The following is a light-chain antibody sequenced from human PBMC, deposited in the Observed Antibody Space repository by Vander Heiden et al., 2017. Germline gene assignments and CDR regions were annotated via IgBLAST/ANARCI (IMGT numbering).Light chain of an antibody. V-gene: IGLV2-8*01. CDR1: SSDVGGYNY. Sequence: QSALTQPPSASGSPGQPVTISCTGTSSDVGGYNYVSWYQQHPGKAPKVVIDEVSQRPSGVPDRFSGSKSANTASLTVSGLQAEDEADYYCSSFAGFNNYVFGTGTKVTVL. CDR2: EVS. J-gene: IGLJ1*01. CDR3: SSFAGFNNYV.